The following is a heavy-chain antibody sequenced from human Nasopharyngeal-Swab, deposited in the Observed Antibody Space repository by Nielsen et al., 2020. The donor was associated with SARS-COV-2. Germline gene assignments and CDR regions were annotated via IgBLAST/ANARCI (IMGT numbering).Heavy chain of an antibody. CDR2: IWYDGSDK. J-gene: IGHJ6*02. V-gene: IGHV3-30*02. D-gene: IGHD6-19*01. CDR3: AKDGIEEGGLSAGYGLDV. Sequence: GGSLRLSCAASGSTFSTSAMHWVRQAPGKGLEWVASIWYDGSDKYYADSVKGRFTISRDNAKNTLYLQMNSLRSEDTAVYKCAKDGIEEGGLSAGYGLDVWGQGTMVTVSS. CDR1: GSTFSTSA.